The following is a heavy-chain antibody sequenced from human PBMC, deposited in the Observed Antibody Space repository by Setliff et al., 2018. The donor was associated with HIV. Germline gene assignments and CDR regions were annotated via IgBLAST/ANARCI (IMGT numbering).Heavy chain of an antibody. D-gene: IGHD6-19*01. Sequence: ASVKVSCKASGYTFTSLDINWVRQATGQGPEWMGWLNPTSGNTGSAQRFQGRVTMTRNTSISIAYMELSSLRSEDTAVYYCARGAWYTSGWHSSRYMDVWGKGSTVTVSS. CDR1: GYTFTSLD. CDR2: LNPTSGNT. CDR3: ARGAWYTSGWHSSRYMDV. J-gene: IGHJ6*03. V-gene: IGHV1-8*01.